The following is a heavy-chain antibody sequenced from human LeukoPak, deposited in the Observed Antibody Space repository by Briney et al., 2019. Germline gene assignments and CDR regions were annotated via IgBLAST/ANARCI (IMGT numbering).Heavy chain of an antibody. V-gene: IGHV3-48*03. Sequence: GGSLRLSCAASGFTFSSYEMNWVRQAPGKGLEWVSYISSSGSTIYYADSVKGRFTISRDNAKNSLYLQMNSLRAEDTAVYYCARPPLPYSSSWYDYYFDYWGQGTLVTVSS. CDR1: GFTFSSYE. CDR3: ARPPLPYSSSWYDYYFDY. CDR2: ISSSGSTI. D-gene: IGHD6-13*01. J-gene: IGHJ4*02.